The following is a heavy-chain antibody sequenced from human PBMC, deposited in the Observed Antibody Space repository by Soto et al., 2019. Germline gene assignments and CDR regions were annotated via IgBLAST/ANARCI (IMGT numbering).Heavy chain of an antibody. D-gene: IGHD1-1*01. V-gene: IGHV1-18*04. J-gene: IGHJ4*02. CDR3: ATVSHRVALVRKYSFDY. Sequence: ASVKVSCKASGHSFAGDGISWVRQAPRHGLEWMGWISVRNGNTKSAEKFQDRVTMTTDTATNTAYLELRTLRSDDTAVYYCATVSHRVALVRKYSFDYWGQGTQVTVSS. CDR1: GHSFAGDG. CDR2: ISVRNGNT.